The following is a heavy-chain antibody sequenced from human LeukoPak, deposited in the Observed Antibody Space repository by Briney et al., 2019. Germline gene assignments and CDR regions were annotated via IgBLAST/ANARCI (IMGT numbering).Heavy chain of an antibody. V-gene: IGHV1-46*01. D-gene: IGHD6-19*01. CDR3: ARDSSGRYDY. CDR1: GYTFTRYY. CDR2: INPSGDST. Sequence: ASVKVSCKASGYTFTRYYMHWVRQAPGQGLEWMGIINPSGDSTSYAQKFQGRVTMTRDTSMSTVYMEMSSLRSEDTAVYYCARDSSGRYDYWGQGTLVTVSS. J-gene: IGHJ4*02.